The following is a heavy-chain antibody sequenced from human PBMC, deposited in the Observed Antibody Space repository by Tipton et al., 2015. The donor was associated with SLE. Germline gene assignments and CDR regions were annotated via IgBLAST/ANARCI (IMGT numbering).Heavy chain of an antibody. CDR2: IIPIFGTA. CDR3: ARDAAAYYDSSGYNWYFDL. J-gene: IGHJ2*01. D-gene: IGHD3-22*01. CDR1: GGTFSSYA. V-gene: IGHV1-69*01. Sequence: LVQSGAEVKVSCKASGGTFSSYAISWVRQAPGQGLEWMGGIIPIFGTANYAQKFQGRVTITADESTSTAYMELSSLRSEDTAVYYCARDAAAYYDSSGYNWYFDLWGRGTLVTVSS.